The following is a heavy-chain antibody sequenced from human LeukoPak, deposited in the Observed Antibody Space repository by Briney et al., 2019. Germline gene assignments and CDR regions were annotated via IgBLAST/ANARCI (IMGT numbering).Heavy chain of an antibody. CDR2: IYYSGST. J-gene: IGHJ4*02. D-gene: IGHD3-22*01. V-gene: IGHV4-59*08. Sequence: PSETLSLTCTVSGGSISTYYWSWVRQPPGKGLEWIGYIYYSGSTNYNPSLKSRVTISLDTPKNQFSLKLSSVTAADTAVYSCATSSGYYYAIDQWGQGTLVIVSS. CDR3: ATSSGYYYAIDQ. CDR1: GGSISTYY.